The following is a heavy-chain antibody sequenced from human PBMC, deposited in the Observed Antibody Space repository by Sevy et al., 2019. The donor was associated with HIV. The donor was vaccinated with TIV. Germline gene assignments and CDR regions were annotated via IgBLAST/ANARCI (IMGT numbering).Heavy chain of an antibody. D-gene: IGHD6-19*01. CDR2: ISSSSSYI. V-gene: IGHV3-21*01. J-gene: IGHJ4*02. CDR1: GFTFSSYS. CDR3: ARDPVAGTAVDY. Sequence: GRSLRLSCAASGFTFSSYSMNWVRQAPGKGLEWVSSISSSSSYIYYADSVKGRFTISRDNAKNSLDLQMNSLRAEDTAVYYCARDPVAGTAVDYWGQGTLVTVSS.